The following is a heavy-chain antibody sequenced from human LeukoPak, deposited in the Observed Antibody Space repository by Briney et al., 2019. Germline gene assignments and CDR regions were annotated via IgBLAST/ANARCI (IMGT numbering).Heavy chain of an antibody. J-gene: IGHJ6*03. Sequence: SETLSLTCAVYGGSFSGYYWSWIRQPPGKGLEWIGRIYTSGSTNYNPSLKSRVTMSVDTSKNQFSLKLSSVTAADTAVYYCARDMVRGPMDYYYYYMDVWGKGTTVTVSS. D-gene: IGHD3-10*01. V-gene: IGHV4-59*10. CDR2: IYTSGST. CDR1: GGSFSGYY. CDR3: ARDMVRGPMDYYYYYMDV.